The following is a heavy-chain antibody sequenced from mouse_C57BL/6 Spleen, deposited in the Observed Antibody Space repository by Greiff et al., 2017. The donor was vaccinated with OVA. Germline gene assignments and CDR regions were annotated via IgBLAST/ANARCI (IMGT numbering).Heavy chain of an antibody. Sequence: EVKLMESGGGLVQPGGSLSLSCAASGFTFTDYYMSWVRQPPGKALEWLGFIRNKANGYTTEYSASVKGRFTISRDNSQSILYLQMNALRAEDSATYYCARAGTVFDYWGQGTALTVSS. J-gene: IGHJ2*01. CDR1: GFTFTDYY. D-gene: IGHD4-1*01. CDR3: ARAGTVFDY. V-gene: IGHV7-3*01. CDR2: IRNKANGYTT.